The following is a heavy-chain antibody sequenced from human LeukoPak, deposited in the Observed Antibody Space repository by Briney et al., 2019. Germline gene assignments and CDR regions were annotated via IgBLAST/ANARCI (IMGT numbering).Heavy chain of an antibody. D-gene: IGHD1-26*01. Sequence: EASVKVSCKASGYTFTGYYMHWVRQAPGQGLEWMGWINPNSGGTNYAQKFQGRVTMTRDTSISTAYMELSRLRSDDTAVYYCAKDGKEGHEYFQHWGQGTLVTVSS. J-gene: IGHJ1*01. CDR3: AKDGKEGHEYFQH. V-gene: IGHV1-2*02. CDR2: INPNSGGT. CDR1: GYTFTGYY.